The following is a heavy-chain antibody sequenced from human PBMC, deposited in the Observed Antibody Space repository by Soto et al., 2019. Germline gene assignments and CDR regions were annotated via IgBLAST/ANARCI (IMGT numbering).Heavy chain of an antibody. Sequence: SVKVSCKASGGTFSSYTISWVRQAPGQGLEWMGRIIPILGIANYAQKFQGRVTITADKSTSTAYMELSSLRSEDTAVYYCARMDGRTSYSSGWFPFDYWGQGTLVTVSS. CDR2: IIPILGIA. J-gene: IGHJ4*02. CDR1: GGTFSSYT. V-gene: IGHV1-69*02. D-gene: IGHD6-19*01. CDR3: ARMDGRTSYSSGWFPFDY.